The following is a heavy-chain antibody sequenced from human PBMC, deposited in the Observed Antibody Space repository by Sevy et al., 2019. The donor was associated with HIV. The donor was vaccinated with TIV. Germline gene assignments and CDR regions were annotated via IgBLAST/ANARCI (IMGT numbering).Heavy chain of an antibody. V-gene: IGHV1-46*01. CDR3: TRDSTVITVFQY. J-gene: IGHJ4*02. Sequence: ASVKVSYKASGYTFTNYYIHWMRQAPGQGLEWMGIINPSGGSTSYAQKFQGRVTMTRDTSTSTVYMELSSLRSEDTAVYYCTRDSTVITVFQYWGQGTLVTVSS. D-gene: IGHD1-20*01. CDR1: GYTFTNYY. CDR2: INPSGGST.